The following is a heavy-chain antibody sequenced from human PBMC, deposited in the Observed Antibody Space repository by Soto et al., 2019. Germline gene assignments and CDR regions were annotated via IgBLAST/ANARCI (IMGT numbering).Heavy chain of an antibody. V-gene: IGHV1-24*01. J-gene: IGHJ4*02. D-gene: IGHD6-19*01. CDR3: ATYSSGWYYFDY. Sequence: ASVKVSCKVSGYTLTELSMHWVRQAPGKGLEWMGGFDPEDGETIYAQKFQGRVTMTEDTSTDTAYMELSSLRSEDTAVYYCATYSSGWYYFDYWGQGTLVTAPQ. CDR1: GYTLTELS. CDR2: FDPEDGET.